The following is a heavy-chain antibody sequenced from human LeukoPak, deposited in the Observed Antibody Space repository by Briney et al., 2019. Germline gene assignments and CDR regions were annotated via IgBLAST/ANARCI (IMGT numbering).Heavy chain of an antibody. CDR2: ISAYNGNT. Sequence: ASVKVSCEASGYTFTSYGISWVRQAPGQGLEWMGWISAYNGNTNYAQKLQGRVTTTTDTSTSTAYMELRSLRSDDTAVYYCAREFRVLSVAGTVRYFDYWGQGTLVTVSS. CDR1: GYTFTSYG. D-gene: IGHD6-19*01. CDR3: AREFRVLSVAGTVRYFDY. J-gene: IGHJ4*02. V-gene: IGHV1-18*04.